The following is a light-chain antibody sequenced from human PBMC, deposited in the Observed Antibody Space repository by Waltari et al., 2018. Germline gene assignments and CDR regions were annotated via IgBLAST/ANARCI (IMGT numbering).Light chain of an antibody. CDR1: QGISNS. Sequence: PSSLSASVGDIVTFTCRASQGISNSLVWFQQKPGKPPRLLIYGASHLQTGVPSRFSGSGSGTDFSVTISSLQPEDFATYYCQQSYSHPYTFGQGTKVEIK. CDR2: GAS. J-gene: IGKJ2*01. V-gene: IGKV1-39*01. CDR3: QQSYSHPYT.